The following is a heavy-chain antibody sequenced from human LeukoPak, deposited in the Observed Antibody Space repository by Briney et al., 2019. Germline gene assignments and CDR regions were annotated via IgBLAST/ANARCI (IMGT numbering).Heavy chain of an antibody. CDR3: AKDQYQLLGFAH. CDR1: GFTFDDYA. J-gene: IGHJ4*02. Sequence: GGSLRLSCVASGFTFDDYAMHWVWQAPGKGLEWVSGISWNSGSIGYADSVKGRFTISRDNAKNSLYLQMNSLRAEDTALYYCAKDQYQLLGFAHWGQGTLVTVSS. CDR2: ISWNSGSI. D-gene: IGHD2-2*01. V-gene: IGHV3-9*01.